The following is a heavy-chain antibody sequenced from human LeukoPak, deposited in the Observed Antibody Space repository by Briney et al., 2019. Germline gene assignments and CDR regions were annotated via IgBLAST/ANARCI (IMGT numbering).Heavy chain of an antibody. D-gene: IGHD5-18*01. CDR2: IFGGGGSP. V-gene: IGHV3-23*01. Sequence: GGSLRLSCEASGFTFGSHAMYWVRQAPGKGLEWVAGIFGGGGSPHYADSVKGRFTISRDNSRTTVYLQINSLRAEDTAVYYCGKTTVGYSSGQKPAWPVDYWGQGTLVTVSS. J-gene: IGHJ4*02. CDR1: GFTFGSHA. CDR3: GKTTVGYSSGQKPAWPVDY.